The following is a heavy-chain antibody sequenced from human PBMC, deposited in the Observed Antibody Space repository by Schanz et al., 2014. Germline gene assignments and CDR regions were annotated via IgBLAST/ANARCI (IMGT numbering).Heavy chain of an antibody. Sequence: EQVLESGGGFVQPGGSLRLSCATSGFTFTTFAMTWVRQAPGKGLEWVSVIYSGGSTYYADSVKGRFTISRDNSKNTLYLQMNSLRAEDTAVYYCARDRWDWNNAFDIWGQGTMVTVSS. V-gene: IGHV3-23*03. J-gene: IGHJ3*02. D-gene: IGHD1-1*01. CDR3: ARDRWDWNNAFDI. CDR1: GFTFTTFA. CDR2: IYSGGST.